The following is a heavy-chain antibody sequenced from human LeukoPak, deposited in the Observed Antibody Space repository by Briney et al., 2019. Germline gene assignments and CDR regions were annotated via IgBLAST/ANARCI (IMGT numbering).Heavy chain of an antibody. J-gene: IGHJ4*02. CDR2: IRYDGSNK. CDR1: GFTFSSYG. CDR3: ARISLKGEYYDYVWGSYRYFDY. Sequence: PGGSLRLSCAASGFTFSSYGMHWVRQAPGKGLEWVAFIRYDGSNKYYADSVKGRFTISRDNSKNTLYLQMNSLRAEDTAVYYCARISLKGEYYDYVWGSYRYFDYWGQGTLVTVSS. V-gene: IGHV3-30*02. D-gene: IGHD3-16*02.